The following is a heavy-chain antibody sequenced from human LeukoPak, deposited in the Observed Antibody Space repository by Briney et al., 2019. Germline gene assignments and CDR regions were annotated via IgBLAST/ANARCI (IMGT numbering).Heavy chain of an antibody. D-gene: IGHD3-10*01. J-gene: IGHJ4*02. Sequence: GGSLRLSCAASGFTFSTFSMKWVRQAPGKGLEWVSYISSSSGTIYYADSVKGRFTISRDNAKNSLFLQMNSLRDEDTAVYYCARDQSDYYGSGSYSEGSYWGQGTLVTVSS. CDR3: ARDQSDYYGSGSYSEGSY. CDR1: GFTFSTFS. CDR2: ISSSSGTI. V-gene: IGHV3-48*02.